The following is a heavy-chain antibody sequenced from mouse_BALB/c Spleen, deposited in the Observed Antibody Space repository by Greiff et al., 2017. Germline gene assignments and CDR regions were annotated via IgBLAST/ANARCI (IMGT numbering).Heavy chain of an antibody. CDR3: TRGSTMMTTGAMDY. D-gene: IGHD2-4*01. CDR1: GYTFTSYW. J-gene: IGHJ4*01. CDR2: IYPGSGST. V-gene: IGHV1S22*01. Sequence: LQQPGSELVRPGASVKLSCKASGYTFTSYWMHWVKQRPGQGLEWIGNIYPGSGSTNYDEKFKSKATLTVDTSSSTAYMQLSSLTSEDSAVYYCTRGSTMMTTGAMDYWGQGTSATVSS.